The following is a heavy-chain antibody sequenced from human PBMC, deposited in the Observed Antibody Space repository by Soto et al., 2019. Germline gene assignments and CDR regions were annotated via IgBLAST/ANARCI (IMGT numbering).Heavy chain of an antibody. CDR2: INHSGST. V-gene: IGHV4-34*01. CDR1: GGSFSGYY. CDR3: AREFVQLVGLSYYYYYGMDV. D-gene: IGHD6-6*01. J-gene: IGHJ6*02. Sequence: SETLSLTCAVYGGSFSGYYWSWIRQPPGKGLEWIGEINHSGSTNYNPSLKSRVTISVDTSKNQFSLKLGSVTAADTAVYYCAREFVQLVGLSYYYYYGMDVWGQGTTVTVSS.